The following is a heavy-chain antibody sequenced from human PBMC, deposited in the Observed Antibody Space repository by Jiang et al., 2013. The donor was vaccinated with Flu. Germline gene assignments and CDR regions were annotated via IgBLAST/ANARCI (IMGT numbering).Heavy chain of an antibody. CDR1: GGSISSYY. V-gene: IGHV4-59*01. CDR2: IYYSRST. CDR3: ARGGDYYGSGRTYGMDV. J-gene: IGHJ6*02. D-gene: IGHD3-10*01. Sequence: LLKPSETLSLTCTVSGGSISSYYWSWIRQPPGKGLEWIGYIYYSRSTNYNPSLKSRVTISVDTSKNQFSLKLSSVTAADTAVYFCARGGDYYGSGRTYGMDVWGQGTAVTVSS.